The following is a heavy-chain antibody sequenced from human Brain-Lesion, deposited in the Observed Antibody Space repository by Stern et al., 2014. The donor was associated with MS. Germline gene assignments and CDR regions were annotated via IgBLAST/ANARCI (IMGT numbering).Heavy chain of an antibody. CDR1: GGSISSGDNY. Sequence: VQLEESGPGLVKPSQTLSLPCTVSGGSISSGDNYWSWLRQPPGKGPEWIGYIHYSGGTYFNPSLKSRATISADTSKNQFSLKLNSMTAADTAVYYCARVPDYGDAFFDYWGQGILVTVSS. CDR3: ARVPDYGDAFFDY. J-gene: IGHJ4*02. D-gene: IGHD4-17*01. CDR2: IHYSGGT. V-gene: IGHV4-30-4*01.